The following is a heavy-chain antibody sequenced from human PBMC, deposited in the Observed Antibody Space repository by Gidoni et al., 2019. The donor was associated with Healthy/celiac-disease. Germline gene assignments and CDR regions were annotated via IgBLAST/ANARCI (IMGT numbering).Heavy chain of an antibody. CDR3: ARDGVGVLWFGQVHSDAFDI. D-gene: IGHD3-10*01. CDR1: GGSFSGYY. J-gene: IGHJ3*02. Sequence: QVQLQQWGAGLLKPSETLYLTCAFYGGSFSGYYWMGEINHIGSTNYNPSLKRRVTISVDSAKNQFSLKLSSVTAADTAVYYCARDGVGVLWFGQVHSDAFDIWGQGTMVTVSS. V-gene: IGHV4-34*01. CDR2: INHIGST.